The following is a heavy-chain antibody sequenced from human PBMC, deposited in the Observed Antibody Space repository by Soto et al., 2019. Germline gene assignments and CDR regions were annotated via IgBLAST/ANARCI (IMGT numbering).Heavy chain of an antibody. CDR3: AHYSDIAAAGTHDAFDI. J-gene: IGHJ3*02. CDR2: IIPILGIA. Sequence: QVQLVQSGAEVKKPGSSVKVSCKASGGTFSSYTISWVRQAPGQGLEWMGRIIPILGIANYAQKFQGRVTITADKSTSTAYMELSSLRSEDTAVYYCAHYSDIAAAGTHDAFDIWGQGTMVTVSS. V-gene: IGHV1-69*02. CDR1: GGTFSSYT. D-gene: IGHD6-13*01.